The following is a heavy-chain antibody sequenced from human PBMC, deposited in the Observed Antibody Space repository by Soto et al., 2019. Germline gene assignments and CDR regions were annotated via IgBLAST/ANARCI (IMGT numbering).Heavy chain of an antibody. J-gene: IGHJ4*02. CDR3: ATTRGLAVGGSFDY. D-gene: IGHD3-10*01. CDR2: FYDGNT. Sequence: LSLTCIVSGGSITRRSSYWAWIRQPPGKGLEWVGTFYDGNTYHNPSLRSRITIAVDTSKNQFSLKLNSVAAADTAFYYCATTRGLAVGGSFDYWGQGMLVTVS. V-gene: IGHV4-39*01. CDR1: GGSITRRSSY.